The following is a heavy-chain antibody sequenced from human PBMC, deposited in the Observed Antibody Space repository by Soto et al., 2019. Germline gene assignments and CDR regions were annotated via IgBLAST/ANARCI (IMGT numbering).Heavy chain of an antibody. V-gene: IGHV1-69*13. CDR1: GGTFSSYA. CDR3: ARVGHDSSGYYYRGALDI. D-gene: IGHD3-22*01. Sequence: ASVKVSCKASGGTFSSYAISWVRQAPGQGLEWMGGIIPIFGTANYAQKFQGRVTITADESTSTAYMELSSLRSEDTAVYYCARVGHDSSGYYYRGALDIWGQGTMVTVSS. CDR2: IIPIFGTA. J-gene: IGHJ3*02.